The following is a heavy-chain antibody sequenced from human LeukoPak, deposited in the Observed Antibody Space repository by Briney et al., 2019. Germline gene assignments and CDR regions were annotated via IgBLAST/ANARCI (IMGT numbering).Heavy chain of an antibody. CDR1: GFTLSSYS. CDR2: IKEDGSEK. D-gene: IGHD5-18*01. J-gene: IGHJ4*02. V-gene: IGHV3-7*01. Sequence: GGCLRLSCAASGFTLSSYSMNWVRQAPGKGLEWVANIKEDGSEKYYVDSVKGRFTISRDNAKNSLYLQMDSLRAEDTALYYCSRGLPEGGYRYGQPGQDYWGQGTLVTVSS. CDR3: SRGLPEGGYRYGQPGQDY.